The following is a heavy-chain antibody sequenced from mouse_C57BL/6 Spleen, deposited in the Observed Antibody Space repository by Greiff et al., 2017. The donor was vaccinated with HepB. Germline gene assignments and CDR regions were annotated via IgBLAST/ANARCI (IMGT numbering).Heavy chain of an antibody. D-gene: IGHD2-4*01. J-gene: IGHJ2*01. V-gene: IGHV5-6*02. CDR3: ARQNDYDGDFDY. CDR2: ISSGGSYT. CDR1: GFTFSSYG. Sequence: DVKLVESGGDLVKPGGSLKLSCAASGFTFSSYGMSWVRQTPDKRLEWVATISSGGSYTYYPDSVKGRFTISRDNAKNTLYLQMSSLKSEDTAMYYCARQNDYDGDFDYWGQGTTLTVSS.